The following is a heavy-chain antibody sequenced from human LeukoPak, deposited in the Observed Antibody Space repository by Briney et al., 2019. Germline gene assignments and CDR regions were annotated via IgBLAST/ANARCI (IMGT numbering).Heavy chain of an antibody. V-gene: IGHV3-23*01. CDR3: ASYFHYRDYPSLWY. J-gene: IGHJ4*02. CDR1: GFTFNTYA. Sequence: GGSLRLSRAASGFTFNTYAMSWVRQAPGTGLEWVSSISENGESTYYADSVKGRFTISRDNSRNTLYLQMNSLRAEDTAVYYCASYFHYRDYPSLWYWGQGTLVTVSS. D-gene: IGHD4-17*01. CDR2: ISENGEST.